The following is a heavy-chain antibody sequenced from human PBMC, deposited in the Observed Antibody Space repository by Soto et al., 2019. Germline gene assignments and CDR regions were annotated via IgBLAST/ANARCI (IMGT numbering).Heavy chain of an antibody. CDR2: IYSGETT. Sequence: GGALRVSGAAPGVNGNSGYMNWVRWTRGKGLEWVASIYSGETTYYADSVRGRFTISSDKSKNTLYFQLSSLRIEDTAVYYCTRDGRGLGRLSLFEYWGQGVLVTVS. CDR1: GVNGNSGY. D-gene: IGHD2-21*02. CDR3: TRDGRGLGRLSLFEY. J-gene: IGHJ4*02. V-gene: IGHV3-53*01.